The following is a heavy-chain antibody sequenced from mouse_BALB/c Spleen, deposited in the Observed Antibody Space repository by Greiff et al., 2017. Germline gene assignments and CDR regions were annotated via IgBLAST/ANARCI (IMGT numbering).Heavy chain of an antibody. CDR1: GYTFTSYW. V-gene: IGHV1-14*01. J-gene: IGHJ4*01. CDR3: ARGGGYYAMDY. CDR2: INPYNDGT. Sequence: VQLQQPGAELVRPGASVKLSCKASGYTFTSYWINWVKQRPGQGLEWIGYINPYNDGTKYNEKFKGKATLTSDKSSSTAYMELSSLTSEDSAVYYCARGGGYYAMDYWGQGTSVTVSS.